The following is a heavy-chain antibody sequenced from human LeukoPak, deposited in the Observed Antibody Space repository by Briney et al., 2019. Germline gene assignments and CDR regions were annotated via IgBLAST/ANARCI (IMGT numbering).Heavy chain of an antibody. V-gene: IGHV3-30*18. CDR1: GFTFSSYG. CDR2: ISYDGSNK. D-gene: IGHD6-13*01. CDR3: AKDQFGWYSSSPLFDP. J-gene: IGHJ5*02. Sequence: GGSLRLSCAASGFTFSSYGMHWVRQAPGKGLEWVAVISYDGSNKYYADSVKGRFTISRDNSKNTLYLQMNSLRAEDTAVYYCAKDQFGWYSSSPLFDPWGQGTLVTVSS.